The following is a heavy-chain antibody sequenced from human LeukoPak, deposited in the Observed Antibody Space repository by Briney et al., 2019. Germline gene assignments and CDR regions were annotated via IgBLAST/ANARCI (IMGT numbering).Heavy chain of an antibody. CDR2: IKSKTDGGTT. J-gene: IGHJ4*02. CDR3: TTARKSYYYDSSGYYRFDY. Sequence: GGSLRLSCAASGFTFSNAWMSWVRQAPGKGLEWVGRIKSKTDGGTTDYAAPVKSRFTISRDDSKNTLYLQMNSLKTEDTAVYYCTTARKSYYYDSSGYYRFDYWGQGTLVTVSS. CDR1: GFTFSNAW. D-gene: IGHD3-22*01. V-gene: IGHV3-15*01.